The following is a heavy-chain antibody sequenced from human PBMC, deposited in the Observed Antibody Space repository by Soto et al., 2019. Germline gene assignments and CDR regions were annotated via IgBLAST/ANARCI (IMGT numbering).Heavy chain of an antibody. CDR3: ATTSIAVAGTDYYGMDV. Sequence: SVKVSCKASGGSFSSYAISWVRQAPGQGLEWMGGIIPIFGTANYAQKFQGRVTITADESTSTAYMELSSLRSEDTAVYYCATTSIAVAGTDYYGMDVWGQGTTVTVSS. CDR1: GGSFSSYA. J-gene: IGHJ6*02. CDR2: IIPIFGTA. D-gene: IGHD6-19*01. V-gene: IGHV1-69*13.